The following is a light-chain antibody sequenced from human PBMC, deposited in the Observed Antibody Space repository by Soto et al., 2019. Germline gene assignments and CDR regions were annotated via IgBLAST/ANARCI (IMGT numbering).Light chain of an antibody. J-gene: IGKJ5*01. Sequence: TQSPSSLSASVGDRVTITCRARQDISNYLAWYQQKPGQAPRLLIYGASSRATGIPDRFSGSGSGTDFTLTISRLEPEDFAVYYCQQYGSSPPITFGQGTRLEIK. CDR3: QQYGSSPPIT. V-gene: IGKV3-20*01. CDR1: QDISNY. CDR2: GAS.